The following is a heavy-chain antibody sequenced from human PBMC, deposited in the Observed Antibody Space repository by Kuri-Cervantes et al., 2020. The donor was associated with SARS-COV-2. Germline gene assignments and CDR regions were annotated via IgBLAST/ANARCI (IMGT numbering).Heavy chain of an antibody. CDR1: GFTFGDYA. V-gene: IGHV3-49*03. CDR3: TRGVPAALQYSLSFDY. CDR2: IRSKAYGGTT. Sequence: GGSLRLSCTASGFTFGDYAMSWFRQAPVKGLEWVGFIRSKAYGGTTEYAASVKGRFTISRDDSKSIAYLQMNSLKTEDTAVYYCTRGVPAALQYSLSFDYWGQGTLVTVSS. D-gene: IGHD2-2*01. J-gene: IGHJ4*02.